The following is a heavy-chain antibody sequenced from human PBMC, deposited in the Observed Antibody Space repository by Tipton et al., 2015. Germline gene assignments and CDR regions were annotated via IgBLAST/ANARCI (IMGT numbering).Heavy chain of an antibody. CDR3: ARGGVLLTLYNWFDP. J-gene: IGHJ5*02. V-gene: IGHV1-18*01. D-gene: IGHD1-26*01. Sequence: CAQKLQDRLTMTSDTSASTAYMELRSLRSDDTAVYYCARGGVLLTLYNWFDPWGQGTLVTVSS.